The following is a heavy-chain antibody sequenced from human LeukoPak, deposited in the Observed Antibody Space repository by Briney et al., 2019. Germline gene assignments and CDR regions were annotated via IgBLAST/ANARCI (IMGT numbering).Heavy chain of an antibody. V-gene: IGHV4-34*01. D-gene: IGHD6-13*01. CDR2: INHSGST. J-gene: IGHJ4*02. Sequence: MPSETLSLTCAVYGGSFSGYYWSWIRQPPGKGLEGIGEINHSGSTNYNPSLKSRVTISVDTSKNQFSLKLSSVTAADTAVYYCARYKTSGQLAYYFDYWGQGTLVTVSS. CDR3: ARYKTSGQLAYYFDY. CDR1: GGSFSGYY.